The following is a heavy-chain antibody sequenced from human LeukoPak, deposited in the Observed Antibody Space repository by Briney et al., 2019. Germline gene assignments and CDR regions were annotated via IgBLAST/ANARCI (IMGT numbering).Heavy chain of an antibody. CDR3: ARHIAVAAVDY. V-gene: IGHV3-74*01. CDR2: INSDGINT. CDR1: GFTFSTYT. Sequence: GGSLRLSCAASGFTFSTYTMNWVRQAPGKGLEWVSGINSDGINTSYADSVKGRFTISRDNAKNSLYLQMNSLRAEDTAVYYCARHIAVAAVDYWGQGTLVTVSS. D-gene: IGHD6-19*01. J-gene: IGHJ4*02.